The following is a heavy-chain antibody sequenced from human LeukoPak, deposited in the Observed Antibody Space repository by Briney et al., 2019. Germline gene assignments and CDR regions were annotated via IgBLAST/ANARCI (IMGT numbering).Heavy chain of an antibody. Sequence: PGGSLRLSCAASGFTFSDYYMSWIRQAPGKGLEWVSYISSSGNTIYYADSVKGRFTISRDNAKNSLYLQMNSLRAEDTAVYYCAREGGSRCSSTSCFNFDYWGQGTLVTVSS. CDR2: ISSSGNTI. CDR1: GFTFSDYY. V-gene: IGHV3-11*01. CDR3: AREGGSRCSSTSCFNFDY. D-gene: IGHD2-2*01. J-gene: IGHJ4*02.